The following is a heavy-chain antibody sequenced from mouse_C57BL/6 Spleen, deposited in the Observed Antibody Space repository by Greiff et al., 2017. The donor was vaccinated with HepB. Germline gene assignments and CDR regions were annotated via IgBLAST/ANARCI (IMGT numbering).Heavy chain of an antibody. CDR2: INPNYGTT. J-gene: IGHJ4*01. CDR1: GYSFTAYN. V-gene: IGHV1-39*01. CDR3: ARSYDYDVNAMDY. D-gene: IGHD2-4*01. Sequence: VPLQQSGPELVKPGASVTISCKASGYSFTAYNMNWVKQSNGKSLEWIGVINPNYGTTSYNQKFKGKATLTVDQSSSTAYMQLNSLTSEDSAVYYCARSYDYDVNAMDYWGQGTSVTVSS.